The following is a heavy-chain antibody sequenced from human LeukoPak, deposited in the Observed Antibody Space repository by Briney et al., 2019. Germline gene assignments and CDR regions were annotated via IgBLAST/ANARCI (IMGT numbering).Heavy chain of an antibody. Sequence: SQTLSLTCTVSGGSISSGGYYWSWIRQPPGKGLEWIGSIYYSGSTYYNPSLKSRVTISVDTSTNQFSLKLSSVTAADTAVYYCARVLNSGSFAGPEDAFDIRGQGTMVTVSS. J-gene: IGHJ3*02. CDR1: GGSISSGGYY. V-gene: IGHV4-39*01. CDR2: IYYSGST. CDR3: ARVLNSGSFAGPEDAFDI. D-gene: IGHD1-26*01.